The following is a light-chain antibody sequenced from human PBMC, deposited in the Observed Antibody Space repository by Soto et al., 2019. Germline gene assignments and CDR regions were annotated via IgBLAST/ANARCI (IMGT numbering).Light chain of an antibody. V-gene: IGKV1-27*01. Sequence: DIQMTQSPSSLSASVGDRVTITCRASQDISVYLAWYQQKPGKVPKLLIYSASTLQSGDPSRFSGSGSGTDLTLTISSLQPEDVATYFCQKFNTAPLTFGQGTRLEIK. J-gene: IGKJ5*01. CDR2: SAS. CDR1: QDISVY. CDR3: QKFNTAPLT.